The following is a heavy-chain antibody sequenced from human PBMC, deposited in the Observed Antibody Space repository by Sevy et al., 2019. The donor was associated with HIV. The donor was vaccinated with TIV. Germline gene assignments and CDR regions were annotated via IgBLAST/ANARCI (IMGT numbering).Heavy chain of an antibody. Sequence: GGSLRLSCAASGFTFSDYYMSWIRQAPGKGLEWVSYISSSGSTIYYADSVKGRFTISRDNAKNSLRLQMNSLRAEDTAVYYCASAIVATIKPDYWGQGTLVTVSS. CDR1: GFTFSDYY. CDR3: ASAIVATIKPDY. J-gene: IGHJ4*02. CDR2: ISSSGSTI. D-gene: IGHD5-12*01. V-gene: IGHV3-11*01.